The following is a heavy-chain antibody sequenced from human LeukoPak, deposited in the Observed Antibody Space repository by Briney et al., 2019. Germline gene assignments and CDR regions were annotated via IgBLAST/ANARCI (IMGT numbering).Heavy chain of an antibody. CDR2: MYTSGSA. J-gene: IGHJ4*02. CDR3: ARRSSDWYFDY. D-gene: IGHD6-19*01. Sequence: TSETLSLTCTVSGGSISTYYWSWIRQPAGKGLEWIGRMYTSGSANYNPSLRSRVTMSVDTSKNQFSLKLSSVTAAGTAVYYCARRSSDWYFDYWGQGTLVTVSS. V-gene: IGHV4-4*07. CDR1: GGSISTYY.